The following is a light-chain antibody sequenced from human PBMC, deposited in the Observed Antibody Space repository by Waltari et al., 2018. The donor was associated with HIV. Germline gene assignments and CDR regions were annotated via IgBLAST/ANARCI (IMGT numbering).Light chain of an antibody. V-gene: IGLV4-69*01. CDR3: QTWATGIRV. J-gene: IGLJ3*02. CDR1: SGHNSYA. CDR2: LKSDGSH. Sequence: QLVLTQSPSASASLGAAVQLTCTLSSGHNSYAIAWPQQQPEKGPRYLMKLKSDGSHKKGAGIPDRFSGSSSGAERYLTISSLQSEDEADYYCQTWATGIRVFGGGTKLTVL.